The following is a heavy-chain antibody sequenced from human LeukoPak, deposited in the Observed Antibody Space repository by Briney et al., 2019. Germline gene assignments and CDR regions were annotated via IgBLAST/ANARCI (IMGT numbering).Heavy chain of an antibody. J-gene: IGHJ6*02. CDR1: GYTFTSYD. CDR3: ATASITMVRGVINWGGMDV. D-gene: IGHD3-10*01. CDR2: MNPNSGNT. V-gene: IGHV1-8*02. Sequence: AASVKVSCKASGYTFTSYDINWVRQATGQGLEWMGWMNPNSGNTGYAQKFQGRVTMTEDTSTDTAYMELSSLRSEDTAVYYCATASITMVRGVINWGGMDVWGQGTTVTVSS.